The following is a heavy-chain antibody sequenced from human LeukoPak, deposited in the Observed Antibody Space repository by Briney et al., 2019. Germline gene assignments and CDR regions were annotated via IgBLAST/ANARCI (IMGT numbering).Heavy chain of an antibody. J-gene: IGHJ4*02. CDR2: ISSDSRTV. D-gene: IGHD6-6*01. CDR1: GFTFNYFG. V-gene: IGHV3-48*01. CDR3: VSGGAARPDY. Sequence: GGSLRLSCIVSGFTFNYFGMNWVRQTPGKGLEWVSYISSDSRTVDYADSVKGRLTISRDNARNSLYLQMNALRAEDTAVYFCVSGGAARPDYWGRGTLVSVSS.